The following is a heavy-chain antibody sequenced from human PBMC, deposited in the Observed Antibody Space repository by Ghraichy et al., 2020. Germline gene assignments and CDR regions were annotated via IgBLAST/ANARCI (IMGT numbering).Heavy chain of an antibody. CDR3: AKSGGGYDV. CDR1: GFTFSSYA. CDR2: ISGSGGST. D-gene: IGHD1-26*01. J-gene: IGHJ6*04. V-gene: IGHV3-23*01. Sequence: GESLNISCAASGFTFSSYAMSWVRQAPGKGLEWVSAISGSGGSTYYADSVKGRFTISRDNSKNTLYLQMNSLRAEDTAVYYCAKSGGGYDVWGKGTTVTVSS.